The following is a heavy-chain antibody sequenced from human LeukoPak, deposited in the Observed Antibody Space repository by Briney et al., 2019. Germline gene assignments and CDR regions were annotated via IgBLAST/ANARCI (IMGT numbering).Heavy chain of an antibody. Sequence: GGSLRLSCAASGFTVGTNSMSWVRQSPGKGLEWVSAISGSGGSTYYADSVKGRFTISRDNSKNTLYLQMNSLRAEDTAVYYCAKGGPYDSSGYYYQPFDYWGQGTLVTVSS. CDR1: GFTVGTNS. V-gene: IGHV3-23*01. J-gene: IGHJ4*02. CDR3: AKGGPYDSSGYYYQPFDY. D-gene: IGHD3-22*01. CDR2: ISGSGGST.